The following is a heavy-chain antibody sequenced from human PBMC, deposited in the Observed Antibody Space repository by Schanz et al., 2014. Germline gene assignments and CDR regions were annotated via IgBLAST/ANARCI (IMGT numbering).Heavy chain of an antibody. Sequence: QVQLVESGGGVVRPGGSLRLSCAGSGFTFSNYAIHWVRQAPGKGLEWVGVISSDGNQQYYVDSVRGRFTMSRDNSKNTLYLQMNSLRVEDTALYYCAREYSSYGTVYYWGQGTLVTVSS. V-gene: IGHV3-30*04. D-gene: IGHD5-12*01. CDR1: GFTFSNYA. CDR3: AREYSSYGTVYY. J-gene: IGHJ4*02. CDR2: ISSDGNQQ.